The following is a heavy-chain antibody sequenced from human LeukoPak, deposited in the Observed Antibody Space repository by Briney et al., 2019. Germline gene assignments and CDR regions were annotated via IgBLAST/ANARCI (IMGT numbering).Heavy chain of an antibody. CDR2: INHSGST. CDR1: GGSFSGYY. Sequence: SETLSLTCAVYGGSFSGYYWSWIRQPPGKGLEWIGEINHSGSTNYNPSLKSRVTISVDTSKNQFSLKLSSVTAADTAVYYCARGNKYGSGSYSNYYYYMDVWGKGTTVTVSS. J-gene: IGHJ6*03. CDR3: ARGNKYGSGSYSNYYYYMDV. V-gene: IGHV4-34*01. D-gene: IGHD3-10*01.